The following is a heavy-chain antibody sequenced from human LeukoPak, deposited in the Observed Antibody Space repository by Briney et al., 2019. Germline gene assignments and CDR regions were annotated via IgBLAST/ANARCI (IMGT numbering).Heavy chain of an antibody. D-gene: IGHD2-15*01. CDR1: GFTFSSFA. CDR3: ATVGGSGGSYNYFDY. CDR2: ISVSGGSK. J-gene: IGHJ4*02. V-gene: IGHV3-23*01. Sequence: GGSLRLSCAASGFTFSSFAMSWVRQAPGKGLDWVSLISVSGGSKFYADSVKGHFTISRDNSQNTLYLQMSSLRVEDTAVYYCATVGGSGGSYNYFDYWGQGTLVTVSS.